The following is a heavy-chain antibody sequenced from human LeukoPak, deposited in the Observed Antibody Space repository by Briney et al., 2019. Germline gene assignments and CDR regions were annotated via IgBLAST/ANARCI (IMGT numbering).Heavy chain of an antibody. CDR3: ARCGPFYRGPSEYYFDY. D-gene: IGHD4-23*01. CDR2: INPTTGST. J-gene: IGHJ4*02. CDR1: GYSFTSYY. Sequence: ASVKVSCKASGYSFTSYYIHWVQQAPGQGLEWMGIINPTTGSTIYAQTFQGRVTMTRDVSTSAVYMDLSSLRSADTAVYYCARCGPFYRGPSEYYFDYWGQGTLVTVSS. V-gene: IGHV1-46*01.